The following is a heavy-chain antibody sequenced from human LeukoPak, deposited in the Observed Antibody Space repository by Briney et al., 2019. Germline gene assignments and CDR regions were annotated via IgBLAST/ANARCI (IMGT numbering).Heavy chain of an antibody. V-gene: IGHV1-46*01. D-gene: IGHD2-2*01. CDR3: ARAIGTSQFYFYYGMDV. CDR1: GYTFTSYY. J-gene: IGHJ6*02. CDR2: INPSGGST. Sequence: ASVKVSCKASGYTFTSYYMHWVRQAPGQGLEWMGIINPSGGSTSYAQKFQGRVTMTRDTSTSTVYMGLSSLRSEDTAVYYCARAIGTSQFYFYYGMDVWGQGTTVTVSS.